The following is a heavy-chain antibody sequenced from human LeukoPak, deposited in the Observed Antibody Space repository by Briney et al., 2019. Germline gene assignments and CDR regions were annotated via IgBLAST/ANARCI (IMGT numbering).Heavy chain of an antibody. CDR3: AGRLASRLLWYFDY. J-gene: IGHJ4*02. CDR1: GFTFSSYA. Sequence: PGGSLTLSCAASGFTFSSYAMSWVRQAPGKGLEWVSIIGSDGGTFYADSVKGRFTISRDNSKNTLFLQMNSLGPEDTAVYYCAGRLASRLLWYFDYWGQGTLVTVSS. D-gene: IGHD6-6*01. V-gene: IGHV3-23*01. CDR2: IIGSDGGT.